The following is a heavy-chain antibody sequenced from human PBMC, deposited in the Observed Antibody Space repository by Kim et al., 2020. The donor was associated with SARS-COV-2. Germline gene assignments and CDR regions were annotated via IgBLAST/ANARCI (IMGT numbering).Heavy chain of an antibody. V-gene: IGHV1-18*01. Sequence: QELQGRVTMTTDTSTSTAYMELRSLRSDDTAVYYCARGQLERSYYYGMDVWGQGTTVTVSS. D-gene: IGHD1-1*01. CDR3: ARGQLERSYYYGMDV. J-gene: IGHJ6*02.